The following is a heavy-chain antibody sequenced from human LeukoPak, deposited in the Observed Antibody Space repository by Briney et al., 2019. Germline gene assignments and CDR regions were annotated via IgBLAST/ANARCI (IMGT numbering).Heavy chain of an antibody. CDR1: GFTFNTYT. CDR3: ARGYQRPDY. V-gene: IGHV3-21*01. CDR2: ISSSSNNI. J-gene: IGHJ4*02. Sequence: GGSLRLSCAASGFTFNTYTMNGVRQAPGKGLEWVSSISSSSNNINYADSVKGRFTISRDNAMNSVHLQMNSLRVEDTAVYYCARGYQRPDYWGQGTLITVSS. D-gene: IGHD2-2*01.